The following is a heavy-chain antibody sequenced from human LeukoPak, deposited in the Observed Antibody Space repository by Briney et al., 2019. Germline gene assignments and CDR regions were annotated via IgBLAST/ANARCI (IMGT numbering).Heavy chain of an antibody. J-gene: IGHJ4*02. V-gene: IGHV3-23*01. CDR3: AKDLKGSGWDLDF. CDR2: FDGAVGPT. Sequence: GALRLSCAPPGFTFSNYALTWVRQAQGKGLEWVSTFDGAVGPTYYADSVKGRFTISRDNSKNTLYLHMSSLRDEDTAVYFCAKDLKGSGWDLDFWGQGTLVTVSS. CDR1: GFTFSNYA. D-gene: IGHD6-19*01.